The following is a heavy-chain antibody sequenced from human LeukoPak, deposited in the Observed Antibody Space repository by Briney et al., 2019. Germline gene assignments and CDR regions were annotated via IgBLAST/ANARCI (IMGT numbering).Heavy chain of an antibody. CDR1: GFTFSLYT. D-gene: IGHD6-13*01. Sequence: GSLRLSCAASGFTFSLYTMHWVRQAPGKGLEWVAVISYDGSDKYYADSVKGRFTISRDNSKNTLFLQMNSLRAEDTAVYYCTLIAAAGHNWFDPWGQGILVTVSS. V-gene: IGHV3-30*04. CDR2: ISYDGSDK. CDR3: TLIAAAGHNWFDP. J-gene: IGHJ5*02.